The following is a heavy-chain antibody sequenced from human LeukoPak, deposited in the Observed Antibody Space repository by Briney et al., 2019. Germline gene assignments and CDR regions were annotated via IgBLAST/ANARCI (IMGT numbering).Heavy chain of an antibody. V-gene: IGHV4-4*09. J-gene: IGHJ4*02. CDR1: LGSITSYH. CDR2: IYHTGAT. D-gene: IGHD1-26*01. Sequence: SETLSLTCTVSLGSITSYHRSWVRQPPGKRLEWIGHIYHTGATGFNPSLRSRVTVSLDTSKNQFSLRLTSVTAADTAVYYCAALSASHWNFDYWGQGILVTVSS. CDR3: AALSASHWNFDY.